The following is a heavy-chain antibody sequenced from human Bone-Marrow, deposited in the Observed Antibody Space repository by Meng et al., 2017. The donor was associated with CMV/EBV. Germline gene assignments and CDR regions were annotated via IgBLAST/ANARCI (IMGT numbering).Heavy chain of an antibody. Sequence: KASGYTFTNYAIHWVHQAPGQRLEWMGWIKAGNGNTKYSQNFQGRVTITTDTSATTVYMELSSLRSEETAVYYCARGAQAGTTYWFDPWGQGTLVTVSS. CDR3: ARGAQAGTTYWFDP. CDR1: GYTFTNYA. V-gene: IGHV1-3*01. CDR2: IKAGNGNT. D-gene: IGHD1-7*01. J-gene: IGHJ5*02.